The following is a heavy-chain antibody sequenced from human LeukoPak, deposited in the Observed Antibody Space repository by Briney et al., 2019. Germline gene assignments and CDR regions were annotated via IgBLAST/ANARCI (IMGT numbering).Heavy chain of an antibody. D-gene: IGHD5-12*01. J-gene: IGHJ4*02. CDR1: GYTLTGYY. CDR3: AKNPYEYYFDY. CDR2: INPNSGDT. Sequence: GASVKVSCKASGYTLTGYYMHWLRQAPGEGLEWMGWINPNSGDTNYAQKVQGRVTMTRDTSINTAYMEPSRLTSDDTAVYYCAKNPYEYYFDYWGQGTLVTVSS. V-gene: IGHV1-2*02.